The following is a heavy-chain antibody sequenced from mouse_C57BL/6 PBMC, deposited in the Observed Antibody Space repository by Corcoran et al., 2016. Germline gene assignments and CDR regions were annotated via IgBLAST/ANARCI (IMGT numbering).Heavy chain of an antibody. CDR1: GYTFTDYY. V-gene: IGHV1-19*01. CDR3: ARSLYYGSSPLYYFDY. D-gene: IGHD1-1*01. CDR2: INPYNDGT. J-gene: IGHJ2*01. Sequence: EVQLQQSGPVLVKPGASVKMSCKASGYTFTDYYMNWVKQSHGKSLEWIGVINPYNDGTSYNQKFKGKATLTVDKSSSTAYMELNSLTSEDSAVYYCARSLYYGSSPLYYFDYWGQGTTITVSS.